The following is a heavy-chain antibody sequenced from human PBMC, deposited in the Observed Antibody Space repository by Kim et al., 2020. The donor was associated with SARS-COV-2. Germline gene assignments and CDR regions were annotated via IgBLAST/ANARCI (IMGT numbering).Heavy chain of an antibody. CDR1: GGSFSGYY. CDR3: ASSGFGERWFDP. CDR2: INHSGST. V-gene: IGHV4-34*01. D-gene: IGHD3-10*01. J-gene: IGHJ5*02. Sequence: SETLSLTCAVYGGSFSGYYWSWIRQPPGKGLEWIGEINHSGSTNYNPSLKSRVTISVDTSKNQFSLKLSSVTAADTAVYYCASSGFGERWFDPWGQGTLVTVSS.